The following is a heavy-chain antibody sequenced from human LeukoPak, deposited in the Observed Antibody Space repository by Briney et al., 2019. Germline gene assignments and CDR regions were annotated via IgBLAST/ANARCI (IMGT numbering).Heavy chain of an antibody. CDR3: AAGGSGSAIDY. V-gene: IGHV1-3*01. D-gene: IGHD3-10*01. Sequence: ASVKLSCKASGFIVTASAIHWVRQAPGQRLEGMGWINAGNGKTKYSQKFQGRVIITRDTSATTAYMDLSSLRSEDTAVYYCAAGGSGSAIDYWGQGTLVTVSS. CDR2: INAGNGKT. CDR1: GFIVTASA. J-gene: IGHJ4*02.